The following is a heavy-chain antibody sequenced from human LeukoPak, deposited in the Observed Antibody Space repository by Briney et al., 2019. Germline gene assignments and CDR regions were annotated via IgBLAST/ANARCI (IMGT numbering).Heavy chain of an antibody. V-gene: IGHV1-69*13. J-gene: IGHJ6*03. CDR3: ARGYCSSTSCYNYYYYMDV. Sequence: GASVKVSCKASGGTFSSYAISWVRQAPGQGLEWMGGIIPIFGTANYAQKFQGRVTITADESTSTAYMELSSLRSEDTAVYYCARGYCSSTSCYNYYYYMDVWGKGTTVTVSS. D-gene: IGHD2-2*02. CDR2: IIPIFGTA. CDR1: GGTFSSYA.